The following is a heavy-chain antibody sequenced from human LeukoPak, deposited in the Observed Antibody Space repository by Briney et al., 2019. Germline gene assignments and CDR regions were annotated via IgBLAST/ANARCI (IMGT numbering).Heavy chain of an antibody. V-gene: IGHV1-69*13. CDR2: IILIFGTA. CDR1: GGTFSSYA. J-gene: IGHJ4*02. CDR3: ARFSLSSVDYYDSSRQRVDFDY. Sequence: GASVKVSCKASGGTFSSYAISWVRQAPGQGLEWMGGIILIFGTANYAQKFQGRVTITADESTSTAYMELSSLRSEDTAVYYCARFSLSSVDYYDSSRQRVDFDYWGQGTLVTVSS. D-gene: IGHD3-22*01.